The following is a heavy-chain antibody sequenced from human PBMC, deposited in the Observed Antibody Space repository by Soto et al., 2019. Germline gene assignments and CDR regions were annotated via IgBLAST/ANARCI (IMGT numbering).Heavy chain of an antibody. V-gene: IGHV1-46*01. Sequence: GASVKVSCKASGYTFTSYTMHWVRQAPGHGLEWMGIINPSGGRTSYAQMFQGRVTMTRDTPTSMVYMELSSLKSDDTAMYYCARGDPRYNDAFDTWGQGTMVTVSS. CDR1: GYTFTSYT. CDR3: ARGDPRYNDAFDT. CDR2: INPSGGRT. J-gene: IGHJ3*02. D-gene: IGHD3-9*01.